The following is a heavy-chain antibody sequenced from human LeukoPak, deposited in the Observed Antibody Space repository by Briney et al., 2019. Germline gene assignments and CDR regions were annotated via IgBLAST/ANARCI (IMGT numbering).Heavy chain of an antibody. J-gene: IGHJ4*02. CDR2: ISYDGSNK. CDR3: ARDGIAAAEGYY. Sequence: GGSLRLSCAASGFTFSSYAMHWVRQAPGKGLEWVAVISYDGSNKYYADSVKGRFTISRDNSKNTLYLQMNSLRAEDTAVYYCARDGIAAAEGYYWGQGTLVTVSS. V-gene: IGHV3-30-3*01. CDR1: GFTFSSYA. D-gene: IGHD6-13*01.